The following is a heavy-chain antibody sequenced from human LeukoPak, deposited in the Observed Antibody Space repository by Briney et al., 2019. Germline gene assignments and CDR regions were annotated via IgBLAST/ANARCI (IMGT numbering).Heavy chain of an antibody. D-gene: IGHD1-7*01. CDR1: GGSISSSSYY. Sequence: SETLSLTCTVSGGSISSSSYYWGWIRQPPGKGLEWIGSIYYSGSTYYNPSLKSRVTISVDTSKNQFSLNLTSVTAADTAVYYCARGRRLIWELYFDYWGQGTLVTVSS. CDR2: IYYSGST. V-gene: IGHV4-39*07. J-gene: IGHJ4*02. CDR3: ARGRRLIWELYFDY.